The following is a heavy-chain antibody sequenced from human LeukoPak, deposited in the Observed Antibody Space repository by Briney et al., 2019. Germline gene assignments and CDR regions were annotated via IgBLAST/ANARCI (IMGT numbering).Heavy chain of an antibody. D-gene: IGHD4-23*01. CDR3: ARGFNSDFDF. CDR1: GDSFSSNSAA. CDR2: TYYKSKWYD. Sequence: PSQTLSLTCAISGDSFSSNSAAWNLIRQSPSRGLEWLGRTYYKSKWYDHYAVSMKSRITIKPDTSKNQFSLQLNSVTPEDTAIYYCARGFNSDFDFWGQGTLVTVSS. J-gene: IGHJ4*02. V-gene: IGHV6-1*01.